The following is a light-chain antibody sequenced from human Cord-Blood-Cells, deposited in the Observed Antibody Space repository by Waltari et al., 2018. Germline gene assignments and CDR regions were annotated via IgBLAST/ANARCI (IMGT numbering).Light chain of an antibody. CDR3: AAWDDSLNGYV. CDR2: SNN. V-gene: IGLV1-44*01. CDR1: SSNIGSNT. J-gene: IGLJ1*01. Sequence: QSVLTQPPSASGTPGQRVTISCSGSSSNIGSNTVHWYQQLPGTAPKLLIYSNNQRPSGVPDRFSGSKSGPSASLAISGLQSEDEADYYCAAWDDSLNGYVFGTGTKVTVL.